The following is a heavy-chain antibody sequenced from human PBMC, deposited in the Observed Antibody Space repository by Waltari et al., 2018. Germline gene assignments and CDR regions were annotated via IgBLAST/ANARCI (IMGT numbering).Heavy chain of an antibody. CDR2: IYHSGST. CDR1: GYSISSGYY. CDR3: ARIRAYYDFWSGYHYFDY. D-gene: IGHD3-3*01. J-gene: IGHJ4*02. V-gene: IGHV4-38-2*02. Sequence: QVQLQESGPGLVKPSETLSLTCTVSGYSISSGYYWGWIRQPPGKGLEWIGSIYHSGSTYYNPSLKSRVTISVDTSKNQFSLKPSSVTAADTAVYYCARIRAYYDFWSGYHYFDYWGQGTLVTVSS.